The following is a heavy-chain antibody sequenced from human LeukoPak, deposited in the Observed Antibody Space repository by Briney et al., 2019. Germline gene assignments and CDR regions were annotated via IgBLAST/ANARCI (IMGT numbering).Heavy chain of an antibody. D-gene: IGHD3-10*01. CDR1: GFTFSSYG. CDR3: AKDLLWFGEPNWFDP. J-gene: IGHJ5*02. Sequence: GGSLRLSCAASGFTFSSYGMHWVRQAPGKGLAWVAFIRYDGSNKYYADSVKGRFTISRDNSKNTLYLQMNSLRAEDTAVYYCAKDLLWFGEPNWFDPWGQGTLVTVSS. V-gene: IGHV3-30*02. CDR2: IRYDGSNK.